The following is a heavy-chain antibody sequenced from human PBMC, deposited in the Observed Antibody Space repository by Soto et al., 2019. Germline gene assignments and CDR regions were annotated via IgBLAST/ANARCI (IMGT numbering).Heavy chain of an antibody. CDR3: ARPGNYGSGSYLYYLDY. V-gene: IGHV4-39*01. CDR1: GGSISSGSYY. J-gene: IGHJ4*02. CDR2: IYYSGST. Sequence: PSETLSLTCSVSGGSISSGSYYWGWIRQPPGKGLEWIASIYYSGSTYYNPSLKSRVTIFVDTSKNQFSLKLSSVTAADTALYYCARPGNYGSGSYLYYLDYWGQGTLVTSPQ. D-gene: IGHD3-10*01.